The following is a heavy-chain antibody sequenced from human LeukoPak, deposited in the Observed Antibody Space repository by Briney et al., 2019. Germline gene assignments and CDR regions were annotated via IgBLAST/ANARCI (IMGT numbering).Heavy chain of an antibody. Sequence: GGSLRLSCAASGFIFRNYGMNWVRQAPGKGLEWVSGISGHGDITYYADSVKGRFTIPRDNSRNTVYLQMNSLRAEDTAVYYCARERGALRYCTNGVCYYYYYYYMDVWGKGTTVTVSS. CDR1: GFIFRNYG. V-gene: IGHV3-23*01. CDR2: ISGHGDIT. J-gene: IGHJ6*03. D-gene: IGHD2-8*01. CDR3: ARERGALRYCTNGVCYYYYYYYMDV.